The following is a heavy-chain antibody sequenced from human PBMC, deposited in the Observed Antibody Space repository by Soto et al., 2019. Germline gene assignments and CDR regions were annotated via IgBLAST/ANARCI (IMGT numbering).Heavy chain of an antibody. Sequence: AETLSLTCAVYGGSFSGYYWIWVRQAPGKGLEWIVEINHSGSTNYNPSLKSRVTISVDTSKNQFSLKLSSVTAADTAVYYCASMVRGVYKSYYFDYWGQGTLVTVSS. V-gene: IGHV4-34*01. CDR2: INHSGST. CDR1: GGSFSGYY. CDR3: ASMVRGVYKSYYFDY. D-gene: IGHD3-10*01. J-gene: IGHJ4*02.